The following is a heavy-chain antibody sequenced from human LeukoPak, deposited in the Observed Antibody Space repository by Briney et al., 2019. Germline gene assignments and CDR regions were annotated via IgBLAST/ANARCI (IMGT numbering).Heavy chain of an antibody. D-gene: IGHD1-1*01. Sequence: GGSLRLSCAASGFTFSSYGMHWVRQVPGKGLEWVAVISYDGSNKYYADSVKGRFTISRDNSKNTLYLQMNSLRAEDTAVYYCARAIVEYYFDSWGQGTLVTVSS. J-gene: IGHJ4*02. CDR1: GFTFSSYG. CDR3: ARAIVEYYFDS. CDR2: ISYDGSNK. V-gene: IGHV3-30*03.